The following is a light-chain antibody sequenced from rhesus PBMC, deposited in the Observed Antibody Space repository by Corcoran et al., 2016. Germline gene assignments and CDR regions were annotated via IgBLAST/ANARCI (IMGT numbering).Light chain of an antibody. CDR2: EAS. J-gene: IGKJ3*01. CDR1: QGITND. CDR3: QHYYSTPFT. Sequence: DIQMTQSPSSLSASVGDRVTITCRASQGITNDLAWYQQKPGETPKPLIYEASSLQSGIPSRFSGGGSGTDFTLTISSLQSEDFATYYCQHYYSTPFTFGPGTKLDIK. V-gene: IGKV1-25*01.